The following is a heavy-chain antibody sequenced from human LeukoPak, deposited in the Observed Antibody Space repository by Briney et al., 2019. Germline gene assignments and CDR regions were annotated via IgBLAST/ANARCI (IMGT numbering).Heavy chain of an antibody. CDR2: ISYDGSNK. Sequence: PGRSLRLSCAASGFTFSSYGMHWVRQAPGKGLEWVAVISYDGSNKYYADSVKGRFTISRDNSKNTLYLQMNSLRAEDTAVYYCARGSRYSGSYYEWFDPWGQGTLVTVSS. D-gene: IGHD1-26*01. J-gene: IGHJ5*02. CDR1: GFTFSSYG. CDR3: ARGSRYSGSYYEWFDP. V-gene: IGHV3-30*03.